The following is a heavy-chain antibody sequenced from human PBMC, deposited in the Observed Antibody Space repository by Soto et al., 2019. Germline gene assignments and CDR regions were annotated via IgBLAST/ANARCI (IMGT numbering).Heavy chain of an antibody. J-gene: IGHJ5*02. CDR3: ARGSDYDSNGYYYYWIYP. D-gene: IGHD3-22*01. Sequence: SVKGSGKACGGTFSSYAISWVRQAPGQGLEWMGGIIPIFGTANYAQKFQGRVTITADESTSTAYMELSSLRSEDTAVYYCARGSDYDSNGYYYYWIYPWSQGTLVTVSS. CDR1: GGTFSSYA. CDR2: IIPIFGTA. V-gene: IGHV1-69*13.